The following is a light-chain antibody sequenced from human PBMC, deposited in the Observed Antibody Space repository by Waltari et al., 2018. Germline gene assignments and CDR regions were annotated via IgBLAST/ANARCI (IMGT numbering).Light chain of an antibody. J-gene: IGLJ2*01. CDR3: AAWDDSLSGL. CDR2: RNN. CDR1: SSTIGSNY. Sequence: QSVLTQPPSASGTPGQRVTIPCSGSSSTIGSNYVYWYQQLPGTAPKLLIYRNNQRPSGVPDRFSGSKSGTSASLATSGLRSEDEADYYCAAWDDSLSGLFGGGTKLTVL. V-gene: IGLV1-47*01.